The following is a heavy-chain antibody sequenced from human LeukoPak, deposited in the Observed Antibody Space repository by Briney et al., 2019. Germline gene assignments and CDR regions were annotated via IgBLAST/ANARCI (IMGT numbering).Heavy chain of an antibody. CDR3: AKELRTGVGATDY. D-gene: IGHD1-26*01. CDR1: GYTFTNYY. V-gene: IGHV1-46*01. CDR2: INPRGDGT. Sequence: ASVKVSCKASGYTFTNYYMHWVRQAPGQGLEWVGIINPRGDGTNYAQKFQGRVTMTRDTSTSTAYMELSSLRSEDTAVYFCAKELRTGVGATDYWGQETLVTVSS. J-gene: IGHJ4*02.